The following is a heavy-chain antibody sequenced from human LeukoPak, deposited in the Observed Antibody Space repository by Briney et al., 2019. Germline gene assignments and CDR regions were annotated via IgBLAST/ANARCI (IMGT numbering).Heavy chain of an antibody. D-gene: IGHD2-2*01. Sequence: GASVKVSCKASGYTFTDYFMHWVRQAPGQGLKWMGWINANSGGTNYAQNFQGRVTMTRDTSISTVYMELNRLRSDDTAVYYCARFRGSSNFDYWGQGTLVTVSS. CDR1: GYTFTDYF. CDR2: INANSGGT. J-gene: IGHJ4*02. V-gene: IGHV1-2*02. CDR3: ARFRGSSNFDY.